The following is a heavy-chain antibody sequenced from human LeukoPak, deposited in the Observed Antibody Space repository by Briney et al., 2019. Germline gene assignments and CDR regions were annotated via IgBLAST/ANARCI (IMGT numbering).Heavy chain of an antibody. Sequence: GGSLRLSCAASGFTFSSYSMNWVRQAPGKGLEWVSSISGSSSYIYYADSVKGRFTISRDNAKNSLYLQMNSLRAEDTAVYYCASSSIAARRAFDYWGQGTLVTVSS. CDR2: ISGSSSYI. V-gene: IGHV3-21*01. J-gene: IGHJ4*02. D-gene: IGHD6-6*01. CDR1: GFTFSSYS. CDR3: ASSSIAARRAFDY.